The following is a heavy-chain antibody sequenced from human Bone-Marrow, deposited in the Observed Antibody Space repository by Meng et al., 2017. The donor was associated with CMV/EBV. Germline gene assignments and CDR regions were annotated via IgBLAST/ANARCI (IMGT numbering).Heavy chain of an antibody. Sequence: ASVKVSCKASGYTFTGYYMHWVRQAPGQGLEWMGWINPNSGGTNYAQKFQRRVTMTRDTSISTAYMELSRLRSDDTAVYYGARDTSSYCSSTSCKNKKQYEPWGQGTLVTVSS. CDR3: ARDTSSYCSSTSCKNKKQYEP. D-gene: IGHD2-2*01. CDR2: INPNSGGT. V-gene: IGHV1-2*02. CDR1: GYTFTGYY. J-gene: IGHJ5*02.